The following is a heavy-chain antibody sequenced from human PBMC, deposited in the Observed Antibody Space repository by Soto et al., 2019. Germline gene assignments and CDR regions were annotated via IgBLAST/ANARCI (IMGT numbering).Heavy chain of an antibody. CDR2: IDPRDSYS. Sequence: PGESLKISCKASGYSFTNYWISWVRQMPGKGPEWMGRIDPRDSYSDYSPSFQGHVTISLDTSTTTAYLQWSSLKASDTATYYCARHEGLRYSWYAMDVWGQGTTVTVSS. CDR3: ARHEGLRYSWYAMDV. J-gene: IGHJ6*02. D-gene: IGHD1-1*01. V-gene: IGHV5-10-1*01. CDR1: GYSFTNYW.